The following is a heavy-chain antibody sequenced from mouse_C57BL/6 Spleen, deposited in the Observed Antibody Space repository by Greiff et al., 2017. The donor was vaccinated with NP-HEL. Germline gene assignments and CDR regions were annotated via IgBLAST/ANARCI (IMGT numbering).Heavy chain of an antibody. CDR2: ISYSGST. CDR1: GYSITSGYD. D-gene: IGHD2-1*01. J-gene: IGHJ4*01. Sequence: VQLKESGPGMVKPSQSLSLTCTVTGYSITSGYDWHWIRHFPGNKLEWMGYISYSGSTNYNPSLKSRISITHDTSKNHFFLKLNSVTTEDTATYYCARGNYVSMDYWGQGTSVTVSS. V-gene: IGHV3-1*01. CDR3: ARGNYVSMDY.